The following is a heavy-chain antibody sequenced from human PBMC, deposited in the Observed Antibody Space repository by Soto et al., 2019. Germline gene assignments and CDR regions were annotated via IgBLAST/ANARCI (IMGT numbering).Heavy chain of an antibody. CDR2: IIPIFGTA. Sequence: SVKVSCKASGGTFSSYAISWVRQAPGQGLEWMGGIIPIFGTANYAQKFQGRVTITADESTSTAYMELSSLRSEDTAVYYCARGYWDVWGSYRKYFDYWGQGTLVTVS. CDR3: ARGYWDVWGSYRKYFDY. CDR1: GGTFSSYA. V-gene: IGHV1-69*13. J-gene: IGHJ4*02. D-gene: IGHD3-16*02.